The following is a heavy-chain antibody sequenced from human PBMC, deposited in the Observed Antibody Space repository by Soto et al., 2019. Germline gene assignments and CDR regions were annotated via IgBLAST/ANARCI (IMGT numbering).Heavy chain of an antibody. V-gene: IGHV4-31*03. D-gene: IGHD6-6*01. J-gene: IGHJ6*02. CDR3: ARGSSIAGLYYGMDV. CDR2: NYYSGIT. CDR1: GGSISSGGYY. Sequence: QVQLQESGPGLVKPSQTLSLTCTVSGGSISSGGYYWTWIRQHPGKGLEWIGYNYYSGITYYTPSLESRVTISLDTSKNQFSLKLSSVTAADTAVYYCARGSSIAGLYYGMDVWGQGTTGTVSS.